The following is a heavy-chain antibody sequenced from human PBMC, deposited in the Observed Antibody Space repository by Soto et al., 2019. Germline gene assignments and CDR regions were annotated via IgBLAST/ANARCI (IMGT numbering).Heavy chain of an antibody. CDR2: MYYGGST. CDR1: GGSIRSYY. CDR3: ARSTGYGDSYFDY. D-gene: IGHD4-17*01. Sequence: NPSETLSLTCTVSGGSIRSYYWNWIRQPPGKGLEWIGYMYYGGSTNYNPSLKSRVTVSGDPSKNEFSLKLSSVTAADTAVYYCARSTGYGDSYFDYWGQGTLVTVSS. V-gene: IGHV4-59*01. J-gene: IGHJ4*02.